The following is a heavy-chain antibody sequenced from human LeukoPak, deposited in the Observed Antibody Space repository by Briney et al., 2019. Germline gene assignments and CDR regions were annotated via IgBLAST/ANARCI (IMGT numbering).Heavy chain of an antibody. J-gene: IGHJ5*02. CDR3: ARLVTAATGSCFDP. V-gene: IGHV4-39*01. CDR2: IHKSGNT. CDR1: GGSISGSSYY. Sequence: PSETLSLTCTVSGGSISGSSYYWAWIRQPPGKGLEWIGSIHKSGNTYYTASLKSRVTISVDTSKNQFSLKLTSATATDTAVYYCARLVTAATGSCFDPWGQGTLVTVSS. D-gene: IGHD1-7*01.